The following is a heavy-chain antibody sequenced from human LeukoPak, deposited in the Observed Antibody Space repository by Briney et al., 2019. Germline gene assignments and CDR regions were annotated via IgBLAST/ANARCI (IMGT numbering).Heavy chain of an antibody. CDR1: GGSISSYY. D-gene: IGHD2-15*01. CDR3: AGGPLGYCSGGSCYWFDP. J-gene: IGHJ5*02. V-gene: IGHV4-4*07. Sequence: PSETLSLTCTVSGGSISSYYWSWIRQPAGKGLEWIGRIYTSGSTNYNPSLKSRVTMSVDTSKNQFSLKLGSVTAADTAVYYCAGGPLGYCSGGSCYWFDPWGQGTLVTVSS. CDR2: IYTSGST.